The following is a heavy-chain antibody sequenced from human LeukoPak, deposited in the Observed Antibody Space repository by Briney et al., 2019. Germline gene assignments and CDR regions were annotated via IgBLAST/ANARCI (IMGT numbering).Heavy chain of an antibody. CDR3: VGYFPSQSYGWYDSGY. Sequence: VSLVVSLLSTGFTCSNYYMNRIRQGQGKGLDWDSCFSEGSGSPYYAHSVKGRFTISRDNSRDTLYLQINSLRAEDTAVYYCVGYFPSQSYGWYDSGYWGQGTLVTVCS. V-gene: IGHV3-23*01. J-gene: IGHJ4*02. D-gene: IGHD6-19*01. CDR1: GFTCSNYY. CDR2: FSEGSGSP.